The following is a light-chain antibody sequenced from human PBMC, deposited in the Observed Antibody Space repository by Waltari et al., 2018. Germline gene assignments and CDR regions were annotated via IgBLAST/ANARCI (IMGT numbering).Light chain of an antibody. CDR3: QSYDSSLSGSYVV. CDR2: GNS. Sequence: QSVLTPPPSVSGAPGQRVTISCTGSSSNIGAGYDVHWYQQLPGTAPKLLLYGNSNRPSGVPDRFSGSKSGTSASLAITGLQAEDEADYYCQSYDSSLSGSYVVFGGGTKLTVL. V-gene: IGLV1-40*01. J-gene: IGLJ2*01. CDR1: SSNIGAGYD.